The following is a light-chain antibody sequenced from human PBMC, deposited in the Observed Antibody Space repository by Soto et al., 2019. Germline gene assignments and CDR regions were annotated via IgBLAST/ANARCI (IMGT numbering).Light chain of an antibody. J-gene: IGKJ3*01. Sequence: EIVRTQSPATLSVSPGERATLSCRASQSVSSNLAWYQQKPGQAPRLLIYGASTRATGIPARFSGSGSGTEFTLTISSLQSEDFAVYYCQQYNKWPPTFGPGTKVDIK. CDR3: QQYNKWPPT. CDR1: QSVSSN. V-gene: IGKV3-15*01. CDR2: GAS.